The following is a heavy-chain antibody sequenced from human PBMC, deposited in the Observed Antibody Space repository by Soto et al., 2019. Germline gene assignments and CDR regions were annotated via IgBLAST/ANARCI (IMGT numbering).Heavy chain of an antibody. J-gene: IGHJ5*02. CDR3: ARDRRDSWSGDNWFDP. CDR1: GFTFSNYW. V-gene: IGHV3-74*01. CDR2: INSEGSST. D-gene: IGHD2-15*01. Sequence: GVSLRRPCLPCGFTFSNYWLHWVRQSSGKGLVWVSRINSEGSSTSYADSVKGRFTISRDNAKNTLYLQMNSLRAEDTAVYYCARDRRDSWSGDNWFDPWGQGT.